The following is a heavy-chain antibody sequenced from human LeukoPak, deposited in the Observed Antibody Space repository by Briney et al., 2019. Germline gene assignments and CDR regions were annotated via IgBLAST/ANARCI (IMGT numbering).Heavy chain of an antibody. Sequence: GGSLKLSCAASGFTFSGSAIHWVRQASGKGLEWVGRIRSKAKSYATEYTASVKGRFTTSRDDSKNTAYLQMNSLKTEDTAMYYCTIPAGAMTTVTTGDYWGQGTLVTVSS. CDR1: GFTFSGSA. D-gene: IGHD4-17*01. CDR2: IRSKAKSYAT. CDR3: TIPAGAMTTVTTGDY. J-gene: IGHJ4*02. V-gene: IGHV3-73*01.